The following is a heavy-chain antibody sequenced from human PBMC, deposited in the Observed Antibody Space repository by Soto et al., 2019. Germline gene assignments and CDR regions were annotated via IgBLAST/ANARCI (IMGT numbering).Heavy chain of an antibody. CDR2: IYYSGST. CDR3: ARIGGSGSYWNYYYYGMDV. CDR1: GGSICSGGYY. J-gene: IGHJ6*02. Sequence: SETLSLTCTVSGGSICSGGYYWSWIRQHPGKGLEWIGYIYYSGSTYYNPSLKSRVTISVDTSKNQFSLKLSSVTAADTAVYYCARIGGSGSYWNYYYYGMDVWGQGTTVTVSS. V-gene: IGHV4-31*03. D-gene: IGHD3-10*01.